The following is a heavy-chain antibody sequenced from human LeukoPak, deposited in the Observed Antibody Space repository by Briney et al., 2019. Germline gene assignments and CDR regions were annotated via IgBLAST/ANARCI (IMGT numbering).Heavy chain of an antibody. J-gene: IGHJ3*02. CDR2: IRSKINGYAT. Sequence: AGGSLNLSCGASGFSFSASSMHWVRQAPGKGREWVGRIRSKINGYATHFAASVDGRLTVSRDDSKNTMYLHMNSLKTEDTAVYYCASGGGVLAAFDIWGQGTMVIVSS. V-gene: IGHV3-73*01. CDR1: GFSFSASS. CDR3: ASGGGVLAAFDI. D-gene: IGHD2-8*02.